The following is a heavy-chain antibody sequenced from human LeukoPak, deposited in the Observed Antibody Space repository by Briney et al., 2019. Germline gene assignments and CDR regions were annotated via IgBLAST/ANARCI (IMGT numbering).Heavy chain of an antibody. D-gene: IGHD6-13*01. V-gene: IGHV4-39*01. Sequence: KPSETLSLTCTVSGGSISSSSYYWGWIRQPPGKGLERIGSIYYSGSTYYNPSLKSRVTISVDTSKNQFSLKLSSVTAADTAVYYCAYGLAAAGLYWGQGTLVTVSS. J-gene: IGHJ4*02. CDR1: GGSISSSSYY. CDR2: IYYSGST. CDR3: AYGLAAAGLY.